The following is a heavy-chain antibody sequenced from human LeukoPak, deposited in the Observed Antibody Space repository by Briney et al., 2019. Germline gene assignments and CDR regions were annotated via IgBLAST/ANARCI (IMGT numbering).Heavy chain of an antibody. D-gene: IGHD1-26*01. CDR1: GGSISSSSYY. J-gene: IGHJ6*03. CDR3: ARDSNSGSYYHYYYYMDV. Sequence: SETLSLTCTVSGGSISSSSYYWGWIRQPPGKGLEWIGSIYYSGSTYYNPPLKSRVTISVDTSKNQFSLKLSSVTAADTAVYYCARDSNSGSYYHYYYYMDVWGKGTTVTVSS. V-gene: IGHV4-39*07. CDR2: IYYSGST.